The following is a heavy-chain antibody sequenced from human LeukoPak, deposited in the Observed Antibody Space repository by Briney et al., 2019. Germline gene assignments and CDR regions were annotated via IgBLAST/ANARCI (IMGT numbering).Heavy chain of an antibody. CDR2: ICYSGST. CDR1: GGSFSGYY. D-gene: IGHD6-13*01. CDR3: ARGGGSSSWDYFDY. Sequence: PSETLSLTCAVYGGSFSGYYWSWIRQPPGKGLEWIGSICYSGSTYYNPSLKSRVTISVDTSKNQFSLKLSSVTAADTAVYYCARGGGSSSWDYFDYWGQGTLVTVSS. V-gene: IGHV4-34*01. J-gene: IGHJ4*02.